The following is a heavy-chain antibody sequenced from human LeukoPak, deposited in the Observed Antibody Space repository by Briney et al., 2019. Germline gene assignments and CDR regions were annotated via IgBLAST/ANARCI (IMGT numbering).Heavy chain of an antibody. CDR1: GFTFGDYV. J-gene: IGHJ4*02. CDR3: RSWVTAHDY. D-gene: IGHD2-21*02. CDR2: IRSKAYGGTT. V-gene: IGHV3-49*04. Sequence: PGGSLRLSCTASGFTFGDYVMSWVRQAPGKGLEWVGSIRSKAYGGTTEYAASVKGRFTISRDDSKSIAYLQMNSLKTEDTAVYYCRSWVTAHDYWGQGTLVTVSS.